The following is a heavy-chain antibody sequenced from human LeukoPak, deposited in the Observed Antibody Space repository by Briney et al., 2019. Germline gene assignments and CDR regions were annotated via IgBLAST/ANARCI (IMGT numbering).Heavy chain of an antibody. CDR2: IDPSDSYT. D-gene: IGHD3-22*01. CDR3: ARHPLTYYYDSSGYYFFDY. Sequence: GESLKISCKGSGYSFTGYWISWVRQMPGKGLEWMGRIDPSDSYTNYSPSFQGHVTISADKSISTAYLQWSSLKASDTAMYYCARHPLTYYYDSSGYYFFDYWGQGTLVTVSS. J-gene: IGHJ4*02. CDR1: GYSFTGYW. V-gene: IGHV5-10-1*01.